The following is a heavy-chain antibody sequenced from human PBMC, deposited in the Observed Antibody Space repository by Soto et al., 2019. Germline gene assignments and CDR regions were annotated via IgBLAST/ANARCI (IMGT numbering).Heavy chain of an antibody. D-gene: IGHD3-16*01. Sequence: SETLSLTCTVSGGSISSYYWSWIRQPPGKGLEWIGYIYYSGSTNYNPSLKSRVTISVDTSKNQFSLKLSSVTAADTAVYYCARSHRGGGYWFDPWGQGTLVTVSS. CDR3: ARSHRGGGYWFDP. J-gene: IGHJ5*02. V-gene: IGHV4-59*01. CDR1: GGSISSYY. CDR2: IYYSGST.